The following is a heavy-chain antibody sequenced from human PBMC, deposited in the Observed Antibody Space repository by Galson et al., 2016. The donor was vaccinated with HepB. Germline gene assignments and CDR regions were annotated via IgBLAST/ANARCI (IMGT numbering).Heavy chain of an antibody. D-gene: IGHD3-9*01. V-gene: IGHV3-9*01. CDR3: AKDISPQDDGSGYFTRRCMQL. CDR2: ISRNNGRI. J-gene: IGHJ1*01. CDR1: GLRFDDHA. Sequence: SLRLSCAGSGLRFDDHAFHWVRQAPGKGLEWVAGISRNNGRIGYADSVKGRFTITRDNTNNSLHLQMKTLRPEDTALYYCAKDISPQDDGSGYFTRRCMQLWGQGTLVTVSS.